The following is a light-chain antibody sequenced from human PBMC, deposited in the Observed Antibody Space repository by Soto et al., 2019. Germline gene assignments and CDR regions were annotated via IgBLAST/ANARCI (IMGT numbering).Light chain of an antibody. CDR3: QHYNSYPWT. CDR1: QSIGSW. Sequence: DIQMTQTPSILSASVGDRVTITCRASQSIGSWVAWYQQKPGRAPNLLIHKASHLESGVPSRFSGSGSGTEFTLTISSLQPGDFATYYCQHYNSYPWTFGQGTNVDIK. V-gene: IGKV1-5*03. J-gene: IGKJ1*01. CDR2: KAS.